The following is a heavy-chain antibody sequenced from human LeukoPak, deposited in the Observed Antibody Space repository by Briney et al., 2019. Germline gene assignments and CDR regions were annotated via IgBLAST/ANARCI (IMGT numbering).Heavy chain of an antibody. J-gene: IGHJ4*02. CDR3: ARGRGFWSGYVDY. CDR1: GGSISSSFYY. D-gene: IGHD3-3*01. V-gene: IGHV4-39*01. Sequence: SETLSLTCTVSGGSISSSFYYWGWIRQPPGKGLEWIGSIYHSGSTYYNPSLKSRVTISVDTSRNQFSLKLSSVTAADTAVYYCARGRGFWSGYVDYWGQGTLVTVSS. CDR2: IYHSGST.